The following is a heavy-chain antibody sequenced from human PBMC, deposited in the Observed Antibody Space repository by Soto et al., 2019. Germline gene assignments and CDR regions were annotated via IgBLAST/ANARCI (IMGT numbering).Heavy chain of an antibody. Sequence: QVQLQESGPGLVKPSGTLSLTCAVSSGSISSSNWWSWVRQPPGKGLEWIGEIYHSGSTNYNPSLKSRVTKSVDKSKNQFSLKLSSVTAADTAVYYCARTLLYDFWSGYYAEPGGFDYWGQGTLVTVSS. J-gene: IGHJ4*02. CDR3: ARTLLYDFWSGYYAEPGGFDY. V-gene: IGHV4-4*02. CDR1: SGSISSSNW. CDR2: IYHSGST. D-gene: IGHD3-3*01.